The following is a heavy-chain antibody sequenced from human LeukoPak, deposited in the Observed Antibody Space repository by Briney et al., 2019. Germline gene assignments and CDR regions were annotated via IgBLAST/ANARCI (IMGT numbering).Heavy chain of an antibody. J-gene: IGHJ5*02. CDR3: ARWGSGWPNWFDP. D-gene: IGHD6-19*01. Sequence: NPSETLSLTCTVSGGSISSYYWSWIRQPPGKGLEWIGYIYYSGSTNYNPSLKSRVTISVDTSKNQFSLKLSSVTAADMAVYYCARWGSGWPNWFDPWGQGTLVTVSS. CDR2: IYYSGST. V-gene: IGHV4-59*01. CDR1: GGSISSYY.